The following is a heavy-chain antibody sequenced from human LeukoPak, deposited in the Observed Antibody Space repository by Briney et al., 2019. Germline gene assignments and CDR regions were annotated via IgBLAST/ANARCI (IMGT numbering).Heavy chain of an antibody. V-gene: IGHV3-23*01. CDR3: AKGYYYDSSGPPGPTFDY. CDR2: ISGRGGST. CDR1: GFTFSSYA. D-gene: IGHD3-22*01. Sequence: GGSLGLSCAVSGFTFSSYAMGWVRQAPGKGLEWVSGISGRGGSTYYADSVKGRFTISRDNSKNTLSLQMNSLRAEDTAVYFCAKGYYYDSSGPPGPTFDYWGQGTLVTVSS. J-gene: IGHJ4*02.